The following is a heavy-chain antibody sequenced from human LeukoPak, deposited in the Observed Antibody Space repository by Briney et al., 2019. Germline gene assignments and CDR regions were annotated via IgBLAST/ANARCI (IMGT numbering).Heavy chain of an antibody. CDR3: ARGLNFDY. D-gene: IGHD3-16*01. J-gene: IGHJ4*02. Sequence: SETLSLTCTVSGGSISSGDYYWSWIRQPPGKGLEWIGYIYYSGSTYYNPSLKGRATISVDTSKNQFSLKLSSVTAADTAVYYCARGLNFDYWGQGTLVTVSS. CDR1: GGSISSGDYY. CDR2: IYYSGST. V-gene: IGHV4-30-4*08.